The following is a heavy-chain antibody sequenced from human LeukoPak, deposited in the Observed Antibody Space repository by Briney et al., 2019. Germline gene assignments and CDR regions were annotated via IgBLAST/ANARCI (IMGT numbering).Heavy chain of an antibody. CDR1: GFTFSSYS. CDR3: ARDSPRSGSPPKPADY. V-gene: IGHV3-21*01. D-gene: IGHD1-26*01. J-gene: IGHJ4*02. Sequence: PGGSLRLSCAASGFTFSSYSMNWVRQAPGKGLEWVSSISSGSSYIYYADSVKGRFTISRDNAKNSLYLQMNSLRAEDTAVYYRARDSPRSGSPPKPADYWGQGTLVTVSS. CDR2: ISSGSSYI.